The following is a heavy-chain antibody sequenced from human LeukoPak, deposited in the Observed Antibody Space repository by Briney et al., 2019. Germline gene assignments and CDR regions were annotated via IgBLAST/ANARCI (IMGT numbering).Heavy chain of an antibody. CDR2: ISWNSGSI. Sequence: GGSLRLSCAASGFTFDDYAMHWVRQAPGKGLEWVSGISWNSGSIGYADSVKGRFTISRDNAKNSLYLQMNSPRAEDTALYYCAKDHDYYDSSGSFDYWGQGTLVTVSS. V-gene: IGHV3-9*01. CDR1: GFTFDDYA. CDR3: AKDHDYYDSSGSFDY. D-gene: IGHD3-22*01. J-gene: IGHJ4*02.